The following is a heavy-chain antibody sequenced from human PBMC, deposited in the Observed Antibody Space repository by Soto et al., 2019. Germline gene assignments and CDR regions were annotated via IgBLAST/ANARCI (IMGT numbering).Heavy chain of an antibody. D-gene: IGHD4-17*01. CDR1: GDSVSSNSAA. V-gene: IGHV6-1*01. CDR3: ARGLTTVTPYYYYYYMDV. J-gene: IGHJ6*03. Sequence: PSQTLSLTCAISGDSVSSNSAAWNWIRQSPSRGLEWLGKTYYRSKWYNDYAVSVKSRITINPDTSKNQFSLQLNSATPEDTAVYYCARGLTTVTPYYYYYYMDVWGKGTTVTSP. CDR2: TYYRSKWYN.